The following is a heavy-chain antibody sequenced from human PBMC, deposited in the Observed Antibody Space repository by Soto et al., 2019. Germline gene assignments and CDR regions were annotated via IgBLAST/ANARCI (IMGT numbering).Heavy chain of an antibody. CDR2: ISNRSSTI. V-gene: IGHV3-48*01. D-gene: IGHD2-2*01. J-gene: IGHJ4*02. Sequence: PGGSLRLSCAASGFTFSSYSMNWVRQAPGKGLEWVSYISNRSSTIYYADSVKGRFTISRDNSKNTLYLQMNSLRAEDTAVYYCAKDSSYIVVVPAAPDYWGQGTLVTVSS. CDR3: AKDSSYIVVVPAAPDY. CDR1: GFTFSSYS.